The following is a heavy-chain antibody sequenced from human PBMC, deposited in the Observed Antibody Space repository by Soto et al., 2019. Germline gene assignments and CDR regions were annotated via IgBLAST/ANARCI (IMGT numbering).Heavy chain of an antibody. V-gene: IGHV1-46*01. CDR3: ERIAGAGLTYFDF. CDR2: INPRSGSA. J-gene: IGHJ4*02. Sequence: ASVKVSCKASRYLFTSHNIHWVREAPGQGLEWMGEINPRSGSAGYDQRFRGRVTMTSDTSTTTVYMILSNLRSEDTAVYYCERIAGAGLTYFDFWGQGTPVTVSS. CDR1: RYLFTSHN. D-gene: IGHD6-13*01.